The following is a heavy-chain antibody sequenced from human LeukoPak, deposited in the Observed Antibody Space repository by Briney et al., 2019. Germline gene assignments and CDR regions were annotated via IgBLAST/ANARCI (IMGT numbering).Heavy chain of an antibody. D-gene: IGHD2-15*01. CDR1: GYSFTSYD. CDR2: MNPKSDKT. CDR3: ARGECSGGSCYSGY. Sequence: ASVKASCKASGYSFTSYDINWVRHATGEGLEWMGWMNPKSDKTGYAQKCEGRVTMTRNTSISTAYMELSSLRSEDTAVYYCARGECSGGSCYSGYWGQGTLVTVSS. J-gene: IGHJ4*02. V-gene: IGHV1-8*01.